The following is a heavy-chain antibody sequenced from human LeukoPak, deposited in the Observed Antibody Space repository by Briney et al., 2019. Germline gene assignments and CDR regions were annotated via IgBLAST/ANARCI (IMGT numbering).Heavy chain of an antibody. CDR3: AKERGCSVGSCARIPDY. J-gene: IGHJ4*02. V-gene: IGHV3-23*01. D-gene: IGHD2-15*01. Sequence: GGSLRLSCVASGFTFSDYATAWVRQAPGKGLEWVSSISNSGDATYYADSVKGRFTISRDNSKNTLYLQMNSLRAEDTAVFYCAKERGCSVGSCARIPDYWGQGTLVTVSS. CDR2: ISNSGDAT. CDR1: GFTFSDYA.